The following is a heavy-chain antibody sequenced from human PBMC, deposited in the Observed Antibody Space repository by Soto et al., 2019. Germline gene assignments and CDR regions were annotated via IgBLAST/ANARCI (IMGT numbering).Heavy chain of an antibody. V-gene: IGHV3-43*01. J-gene: IGHJ4*02. D-gene: IGHD6-6*01. Sequence: GGSLRLSCAASGFTFDDYTMHWVRQAPGKGLEWVSLISWDGGSTYYADSVKGRFTISRDNSKNSLYLQMNSLRTEDTALYYCAKDVYSSSSLLDYWGQGTLVTVSS. CDR3: AKDVYSSSSLLDY. CDR2: ISWDGGST. CDR1: GFTFDDYT.